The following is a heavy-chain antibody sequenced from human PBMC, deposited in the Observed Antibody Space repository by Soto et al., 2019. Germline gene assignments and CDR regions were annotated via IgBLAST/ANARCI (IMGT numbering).Heavy chain of an antibody. V-gene: IGHV4-59*08. CDR1: GGSISSYY. CDR3: ARRGSYYYYMDV. D-gene: IGHD6-19*01. Sequence: SETLSLTCTVSGGSISSYYWSWIRQPPGKGLEWIGYIYYSGSTNYNPSLKSRVTISVDTSKNQFSPKLSSVTAADTAVYYCARRGSYYYYMDVWGKGTTVTVSS. J-gene: IGHJ6*03. CDR2: IYYSGST.